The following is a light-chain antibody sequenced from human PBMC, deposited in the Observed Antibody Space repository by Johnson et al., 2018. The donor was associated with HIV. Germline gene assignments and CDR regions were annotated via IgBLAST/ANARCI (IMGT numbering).Light chain of an antibody. CDR1: SSNIGNNY. V-gene: IGLV1-51*01. CDR2: DNN. J-gene: IGLJ1*01. Sequence: QSVLTQPPSVSAVPGQKVTISCSGSSSNIGNNYVSWYQQLPGTAPKLLIYDNNKRPSGIPDRFSGSKSGTSATLGITGLQTGDEADYYCGTWDSRLSAGEVFGTGTKVTVL. CDR3: GTWDSRLSAGEV.